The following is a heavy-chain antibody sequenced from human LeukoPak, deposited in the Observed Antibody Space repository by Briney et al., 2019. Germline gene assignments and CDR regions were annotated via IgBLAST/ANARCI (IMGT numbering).Heavy chain of an antibody. CDR1: GGSISSRNYY. CDR2: IYYSGST. Sequence: PSETLSLTCTVSGGSISSRNYYWGWVRQSPGKGLEWIGSIYYSGSTSYNPSLKSRVTISVDTSKNQFSLKLSSVTAADTAVYYCARGVTLIVVVIHDWYFDLWGRGTVFTVSS. J-gene: IGHJ2*01. CDR3: ARGVTLIVVVIHDWYFDL. D-gene: IGHD3-22*01. V-gene: IGHV4-39*01.